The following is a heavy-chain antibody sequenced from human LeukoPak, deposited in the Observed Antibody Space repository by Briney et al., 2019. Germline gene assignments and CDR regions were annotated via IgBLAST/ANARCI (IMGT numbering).Heavy chain of an antibody. CDR2: INPSSGGT. CDR3: ARARWELQFDY. CDR1: GYTFTGYY. J-gene: IGHJ4*02. V-gene: IGHV1-2*02. Sequence: ASVKVSCKASGYTFTGYYMHWVRQAPGQGLEWMGWINPSSGGTNYAQKFQGRVTMTRDTSISTAYMELSRLRSDDTAVYYCARARWELQFDYWGQGTLVTVSS. D-gene: IGHD1-26*01.